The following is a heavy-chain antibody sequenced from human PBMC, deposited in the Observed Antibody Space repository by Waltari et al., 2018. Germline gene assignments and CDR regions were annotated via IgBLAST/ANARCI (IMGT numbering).Heavy chain of an antibody. CDR2: INPYSGGT. CDR1: GYTFTGYY. V-gene: IGHV1-2*02. D-gene: IGHD2-2*01. CDR3: ATAPDAFQIIN. Sequence: QVQLVQSGAEVKKPGASVKVSCKTSGYTFTGYYMYWVRQAPGQGLEWMGLINPYSGGTAYAQKFQGRVTLTRDTSISTAYMELNRLISADSAMYYCATAPDAFQIINWGQGTLVTVSS. J-gene: IGHJ4*02.